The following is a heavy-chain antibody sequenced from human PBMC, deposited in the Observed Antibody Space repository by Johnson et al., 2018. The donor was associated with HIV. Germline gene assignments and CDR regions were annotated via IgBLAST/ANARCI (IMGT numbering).Heavy chain of an antibody. Sequence: VQLVESGGGLVQPRGSLRLSCAASGFTFSDCAMSWVRQGPGKGLEWVSAITVSGDNTYYADSVKGRFTISRDNSKDTLYLQMNNARVEDTALYYCARDGPSGDYYSFWSGPLGSRHALDIWGQGTMVTVSS. CDR1: GFTFSDCA. J-gene: IGHJ3*02. CDR3: ARDGPSGDYYSFWSGPLGSRHALDI. CDR2: ITVSGDNT. D-gene: IGHD3-3*01. V-gene: IGHV3-23*04.